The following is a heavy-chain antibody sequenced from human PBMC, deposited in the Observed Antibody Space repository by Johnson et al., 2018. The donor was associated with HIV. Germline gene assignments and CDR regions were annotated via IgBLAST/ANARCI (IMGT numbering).Heavy chain of an antibody. CDR2: IYQDGSEK. D-gene: IGHD3-22*01. V-gene: IGHV3-7*01. CDR1: GFTFSSYC. CDR3: ARDGYYYDGSGYHAFDI. J-gene: IGHJ3*02. Sequence: MLLVESGGGLVQPGGSLRLSCAASGFTFSSYCMTWVRQAPGKGLEWVAIIYQDGSEKYYLDSVKGRFTISRDNAKDSLYLQMNSLRAEDTAVYYCARDGYYYDGSGYHAFDIWGQGTMVTVSS.